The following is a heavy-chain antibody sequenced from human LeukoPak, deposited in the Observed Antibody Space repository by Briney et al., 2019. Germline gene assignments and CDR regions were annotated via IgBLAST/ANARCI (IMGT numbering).Heavy chain of an antibody. D-gene: IGHD5-24*01. CDR2: IYSGGST. Sequence: GGSLRLSCAASGFTVSSNYMSWVRQAPGKGLEWVSVIYSGGSTYYADSVKGRFTISRDNSKDTLYLQMNSLRAEDTAVYYCARPTRDGYNKDAFDIWGQGTMVTVSS. J-gene: IGHJ3*02. CDR1: GFTVSSNY. V-gene: IGHV3-66*02. CDR3: ARPTRDGYNKDAFDI.